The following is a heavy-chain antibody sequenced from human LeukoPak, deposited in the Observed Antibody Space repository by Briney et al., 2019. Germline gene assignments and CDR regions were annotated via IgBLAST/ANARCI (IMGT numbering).Heavy chain of an antibody. V-gene: IGHV4-39*01. CDR2: FYYSGST. J-gene: IGHJ3*02. D-gene: IGHD2-15*01. Sequence: SETLSLTCTVSGGSFSSYYWGWIRQPPGKGLEWIQTFYYSGSTYYDPSLKSRDTISVDTSKNQFSLKLSSVTAADTAVYYCARGGTFDTFAIWGQGTMVTVSS. CDR1: GGSFSSYY. CDR3: ARGGTFDTFAI.